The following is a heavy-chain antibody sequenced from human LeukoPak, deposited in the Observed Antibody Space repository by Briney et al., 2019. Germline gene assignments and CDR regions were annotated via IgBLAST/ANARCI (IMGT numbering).Heavy chain of an antibody. D-gene: IGHD3-10*01. CDR2: ISGSGGST. CDR1: GFTFSSYA. J-gene: IGHJ4*01. V-gene: IGHV3-23*01. CDR3: AKGKRYYGSGSPEVYFDY. Sequence: GGSLRLSCAASGFTFSSYAGSWVRRAPGKGLEWVSAISGSGGSTYYADSVKGRFTISRDNSKNTLYLQMNSLRAEDTAVYYCAKGKRYYGSGSPEVYFDYWGHGTLVTVSS.